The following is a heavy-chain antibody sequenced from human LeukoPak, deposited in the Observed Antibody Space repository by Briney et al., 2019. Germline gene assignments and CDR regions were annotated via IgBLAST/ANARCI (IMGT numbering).Heavy chain of an antibody. V-gene: IGHV1-18*04. J-gene: IGHJ6*02. D-gene: IGHD3-3*01. Sequence: ASVKVSCKASGYTFTGYYMHWVRQAPGQGLEWMGWISAYNGNTNYAQKLQGRVTMTTDTSTSPAYMELRSLRSDDTAVYYCTRAKRFLEWISQYYYGMDVWGQGTTVTVSS. CDR3: TRAKRFLEWISQYYYGMDV. CDR2: ISAYNGNT. CDR1: GYTFTGYY.